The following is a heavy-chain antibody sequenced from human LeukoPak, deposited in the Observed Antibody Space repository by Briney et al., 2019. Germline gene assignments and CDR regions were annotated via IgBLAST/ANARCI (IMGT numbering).Heavy chain of an antibody. CDR3: ARAGSAYYYYYYYMDV. CDR2: INWNGGNT. D-gene: IGHD1-14*01. V-gene: IGHV3-20*04. Sequence: GGSLRLSCAASGFTFDDYGMTWVRQAPGKGLEWVSGINWNGGNTGYADSVKGRFTISRDNAKNSLYLQMNSLRVEDTAVYYCARAGSAYYYYYYYMDVWGKGTTVTISS. J-gene: IGHJ6*03. CDR1: GFTFDDYG.